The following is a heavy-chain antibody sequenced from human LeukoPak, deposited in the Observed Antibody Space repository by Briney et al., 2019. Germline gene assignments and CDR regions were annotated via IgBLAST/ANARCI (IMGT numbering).Heavy chain of an antibody. CDR3: ASEKWVKREGVYYYYGITV. CDR1: VYPFNTYD. D-gene: IGHD1-26*01. V-gene: IGHV1-8*01. CDR2: INPNSGNR. Sequence: ASVKVSCMASVYPFNTYDIYWRRQATGQGLGWMGWINPNSGNRSCAQKLEGRVTITRDTAMGRAYMELSSLTSEDTAVYYCASEKWVKREGVYYYYGITVWGQGTTVTVSS. J-gene: IGHJ6*02.